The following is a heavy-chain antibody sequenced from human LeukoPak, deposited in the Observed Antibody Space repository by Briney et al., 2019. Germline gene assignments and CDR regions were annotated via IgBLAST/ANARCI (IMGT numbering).Heavy chain of an antibody. Sequence: ASVKVSCKTSGYTFSDSYMHWVRQAPGQGLEWMGWISAYNGNTNYAQKLQGRVTMTTDTSTSTAYMELRSLRSDDTAVYYCARDTPNYYYDSSGYYYFDIWGQGTMVSVSS. CDR2: ISAYNGNT. J-gene: IGHJ3*02. V-gene: IGHV1-18*04. CDR1: GYTFSDSY. CDR3: ARDTPNYYYDSSGYYYFDI. D-gene: IGHD3-22*01.